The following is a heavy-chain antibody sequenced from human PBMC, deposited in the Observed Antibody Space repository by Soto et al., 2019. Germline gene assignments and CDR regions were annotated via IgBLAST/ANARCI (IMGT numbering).Heavy chain of an antibody. J-gene: IGHJ4*02. Sequence: GGSLRLSCAASGFTFTSYAMSWVRQAPGKGLEWVSAISGSGGSTYYANSVKGRFTISRDNSKSTLYLQMNSLRAEDTAIYYCAKDRYGYYSWGQGTLVTVSS. V-gene: IGHV3-23*01. D-gene: IGHD4-17*01. CDR3: AKDRYGYYS. CDR1: GFTFTSYA. CDR2: ISGSGGST.